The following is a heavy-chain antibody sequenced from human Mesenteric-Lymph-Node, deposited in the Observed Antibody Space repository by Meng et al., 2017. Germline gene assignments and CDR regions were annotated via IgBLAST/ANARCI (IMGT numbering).Heavy chain of an antibody. D-gene: IGHD3-22*01. V-gene: IGHV4-34*01. CDR3: ARHIKDYYDSSGSLDY. CDR1: GRFSSDYT. CDR2: INHSGST. J-gene: IGHJ4*02. Sequence: LPPWGARQLQPSESPSLTCAGSGRFSSDYTWSWIRQPPGKWLEWIGEINHSGSTNYTPSLKSRVTISVDTSKNQFSLKLSSVTAADTAVYYCARHIKDYYDSSGSLDYWGQGTLVTVSS.